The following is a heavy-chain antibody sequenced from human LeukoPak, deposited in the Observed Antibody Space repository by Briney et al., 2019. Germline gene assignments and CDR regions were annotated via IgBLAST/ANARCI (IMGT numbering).Heavy chain of an antibody. D-gene: IGHD1-26*01. CDR3: ARDSELLTFDY. Sequence: PPASVKVSCKASGGTFSSYAISWVRQAPGQGLEWMGRIIPILGIANYAQKFQGRVTITADKSTSTAYMELSSLRSEDTAVYYCARDSELLTFDYWGQGTLVTVSS. J-gene: IGHJ4*02. V-gene: IGHV1-69*04. CDR2: IIPILGIA. CDR1: GGTFSSYA.